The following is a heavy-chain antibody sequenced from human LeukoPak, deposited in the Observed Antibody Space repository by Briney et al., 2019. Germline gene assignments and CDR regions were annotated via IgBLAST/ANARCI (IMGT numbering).Heavy chain of an antibody. V-gene: IGHV3-53*01. CDR1: GFTVSSNY. Sequence: GGSLRLSCAASGFTVSSNYMSWVRQAPGKGLEWVSIIYSGGSTYYADSVKGRFTISRDNSKNTLYLQMNSLRAEDTAVYYCAKKESSSSWYDYFDYWGQGTLVTVSS. D-gene: IGHD6-13*01. CDR3: AKKESSSSWYDYFDY. J-gene: IGHJ4*02. CDR2: IYSGGST.